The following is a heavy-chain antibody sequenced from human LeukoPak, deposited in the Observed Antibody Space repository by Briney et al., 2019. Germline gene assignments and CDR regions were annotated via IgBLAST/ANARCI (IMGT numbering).Heavy chain of an antibody. J-gene: IGHJ4*02. CDR3: AIEVGIFGVVMGRY. D-gene: IGHD3-3*01. CDR1: GYTLTELS. CDR2: FDPEDGET. Sequence: ASVKVSCKVSGYTLTELSMHWVRQAPGKGLEWMGGFDPEDGETIYAQKFQGRVTMTEDTSTDTAYMELRSLRSDDTAVYYCAIEVGIFGVVMGRYWGQGTLVTVSS. V-gene: IGHV1-24*01.